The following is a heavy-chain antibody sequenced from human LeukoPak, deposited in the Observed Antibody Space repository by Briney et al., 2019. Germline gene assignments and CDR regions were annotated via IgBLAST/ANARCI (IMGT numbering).Heavy chain of an antibody. CDR3: ARGDQPWVFDI. V-gene: IGHV3-30-3*01. Sequence: GGSLRLTCAASGFTFSSYPMHWVRQAPGKGLEWVAVISYDGSNKYYADSVKGRFTISRDNSKNTLYLQMNSLRAEDTAVYYCARGDQPWVFDIWGQGTMVTVSS. CDR1: GFTFSSYP. J-gene: IGHJ3*02. CDR2: ISYDGSNK. D-gene: IGHD2-2*01.